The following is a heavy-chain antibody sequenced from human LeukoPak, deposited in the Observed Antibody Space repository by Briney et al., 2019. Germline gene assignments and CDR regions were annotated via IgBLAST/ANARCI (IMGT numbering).Heavy chain of an antibody. CDR2: IYYSGST. V-gene: IGHV4-59*08. CDR1: GGSISSYY. J-gene: IGHJ5*02. D-gene: IGHD1-14*01. Sequence: SETLSLTCTVSGGSISSYYWSWIRQPPGKGLEWIGYIYYSGSTNYNPSLKSRVTISVDTSKNQFSLKLSSVTAADTAVYYCARHMGKVLGDWFDPWGQGTLVTVSS. CDR3: ARHMGKVLGDWFDP.